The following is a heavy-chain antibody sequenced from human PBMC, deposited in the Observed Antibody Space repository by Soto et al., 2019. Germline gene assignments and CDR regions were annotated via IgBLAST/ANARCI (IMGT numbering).Heavy chain of an antibody. CDR3: VRDVELQSFDY. J-gene: IGHJ4*02. CDR2: ICKDEKST. CDR1: GFTFSSYC. Sequence: PGGSLRLSCVASGFTFSSYCMHWVRQAPGRGLVWVSRICKDEKSTRYADSVKGRFTISRDNANNILYLQMTSLRVDDTAVFYCVRDVELQSFDYWGPGTLVTVSS. V-gene: IGHV3-74*01. D-gene: IGHD1-7*01.